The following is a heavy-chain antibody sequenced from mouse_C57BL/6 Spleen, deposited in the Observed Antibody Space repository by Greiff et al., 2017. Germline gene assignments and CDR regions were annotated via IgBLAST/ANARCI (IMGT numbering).Heavy chain of an antibody. V-gene: IGHV2-2*01. J-gene: IGHJ4*01. Sequence: QVQLQQSGPGLVQPSQSLSITCTVPGFSLTSYGVHWVRQSPGTGLEWLGVIWSGGSTDYNAAFISRLSISKDNSKSQVFFKMNSLQADDTAIYYCARERAVVADYYAMDYWGQGTSVTVSS. CDR3: ARERAVVADYYAMDY. D-gene: IGHD1-1*01. CDR2: IWSGGST. CDR1: GFSLTSYG.